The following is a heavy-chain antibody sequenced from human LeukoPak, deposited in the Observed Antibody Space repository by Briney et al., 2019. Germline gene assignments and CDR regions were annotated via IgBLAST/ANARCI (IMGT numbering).Heavy chain of an antibody. CDR1: GDSIISDTYY. V-gene: IGHV4-39*02. CDR3: ARGRRIVVLPGRGYFDL. CDR2: IYYRGRT. D-gene: IGHD4/OR15-4a*01. J-gene: IGHJ2*01. Sequence: SETLSLTCIVSGDSIISDTYYWGWIRQPPGKGLEWIGSIYYRGRTSYNPSLESRVTLSVDTSTNHFSLNIKSVTAADTAMYYCARGRRIVVLPGRGYFDLWGRGTLVTVSS.